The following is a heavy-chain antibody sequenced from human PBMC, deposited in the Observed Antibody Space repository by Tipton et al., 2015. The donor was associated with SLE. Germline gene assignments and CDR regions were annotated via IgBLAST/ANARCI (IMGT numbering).Heavy chain of an antibody. J-gene: IGHJ5*02. CDR3: AREICSGGNCYLDP. CDR2: VHHSGSY. V-gene: IGHV4-4*08. Sequence: TLSLTCAVSGVSIRSYYWSWIRQPPGKGLQWIGYVHHSGSYNYNPSLKSRVTIFVDTSANHFSLRLTSVTAADTAVYYCAREICSGGNCYLDPWGQGALVTVSS. CDR1: GVSIRSYY. D-gene: IGHD2-15*01.